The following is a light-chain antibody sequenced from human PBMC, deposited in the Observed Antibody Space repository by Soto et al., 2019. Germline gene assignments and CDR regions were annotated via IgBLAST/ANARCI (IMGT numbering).Light chain of an antibody. CDR2: EVS. CDR1: SSDVGGYNY. Sequence: QSVLTQPASVSGSPGQSITISCTGTSSDVGGYNYVSWYQQHPGKAPKLIICEVSNRPSGVSNRFSGSKSGNTASLTISGLQAEDEADYYCSSYTSRSTVVFGGGTKLTVL. J-gene: IGLJ2*01. V-gene: IGLV2-14*01. CDR3: SSYTSRSTVV.